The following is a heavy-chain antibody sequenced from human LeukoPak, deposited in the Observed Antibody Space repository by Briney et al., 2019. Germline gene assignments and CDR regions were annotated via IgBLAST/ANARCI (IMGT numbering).Heavy chain of an antibody. D-gene: IGHD3-3*01. J-gene: IGHJ1*01. V-gene: IGHV4-59*12. CDR3: ARSGFLEWLWEAEYFQH. CDR1: GGSISSYY. Sequence: SETLSLTCTVSGGSISSYYWSWIRQPPGKGLEWIGYIYYSGSTYYNPSLKSRVTISVDTSKNQFSLKLSSVTAADTAVYYCARSGFLEWLWEAEYFQHWGQGTLVTVSS. CDR2: IYYSGST.